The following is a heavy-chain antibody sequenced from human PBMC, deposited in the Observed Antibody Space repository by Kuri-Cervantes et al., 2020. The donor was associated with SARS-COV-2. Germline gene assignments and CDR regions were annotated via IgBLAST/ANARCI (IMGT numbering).Heavy chain of an antibody. V-gene: IGHV3-30*01. CDR1: GFTFSSYA. CDR3: ARDGDYGDPIYYYYGMDV. J-gene: IGHJ6*02. CDR2: ISYDGSNK. Sequence: GGSLRLSCAASGFTFSSYAMHWVRQAPGKGLEWVAVISYDGSNKYYADSVKGRFTISGDNSKNTLYLQMNSLGAEDTAVYYCARDGDYGDPIYYYYGMDVWGQGTTVTVSS. D-gene: IGHD4-17*01.